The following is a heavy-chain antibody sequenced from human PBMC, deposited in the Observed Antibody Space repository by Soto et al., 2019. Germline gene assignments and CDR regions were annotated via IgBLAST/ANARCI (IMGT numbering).Heavy chain of an antibody. CDR1: GFTFSNYA. Sequence: EVQMLESGGGLVQPGGSLRLSCAASGFTFSNYAVSWVRQAPGKGLEWVSSISSDGNTTYYADSVKGRFTISRDNSKNTLFLQMNSLRAEDTAVYYCATRAYWGQGTLVTVSS. CDR3: ATRAY. CDR2: ISSDGNTT. J-gene: IGHJ4*02. V-gene: IGHV3-23*01. D-gene: IGHD3-10*01.